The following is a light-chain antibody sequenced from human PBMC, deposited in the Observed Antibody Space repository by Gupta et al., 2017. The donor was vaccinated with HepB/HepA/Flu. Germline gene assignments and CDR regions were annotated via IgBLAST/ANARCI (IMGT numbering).Light chain of an antibody. J-gene: IGKJ5*01. CDR2: GAS. Sequence: EIVLTQSPGTLSLSPGERATLSCRASQSVSSSYLAWYQQKPGQAPRLLIYGASSRATGIPDRFSGSGSGTDFTLTSRLEPEDFAVYYCQQDGSSPVTFGQGTQLEIK. CDR3: QQDGSSPVT. CDR1: QSVSSSY. V-gene: IGKV3-20*01.